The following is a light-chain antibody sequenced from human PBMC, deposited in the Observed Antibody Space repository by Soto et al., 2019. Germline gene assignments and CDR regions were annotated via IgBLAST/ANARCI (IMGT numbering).Light chain of an antibody. CDR2: GAS. Sequence: EIVLTQSPGTLSLSPGERATLSCRASQSVSSSFLAWYQQKPGQAPRLLIYGASIRATGIPDRFSGSGSGTDFTLTISRLDPEDFAVYYCQQYGSSPPWTFGQGTKVEIK. V-gene: IGKV3-20*01. CDR1: QSVSSSF. CDR3: QQYGSSPPWT. J-gene: IGKJ1*01.